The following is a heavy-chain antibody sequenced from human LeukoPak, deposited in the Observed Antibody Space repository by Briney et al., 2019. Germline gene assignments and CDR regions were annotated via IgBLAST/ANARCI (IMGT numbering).Heavy chain of an antibody. J-gene: IGHJ5*01. Sequence: ASVKVSCKAFGYTFTNYDINWVRQATEQGLEWMGWMSPNSGNTGYAQKFQGRVTMTRDTSITTAYMELTNLRSEDTATYYCVRAPPNWGFNFWGQGTLVTVSS. CDR1: GYTFTNYD. V-gene: IGHV1-8*01. D-gene: IGHD1-1*01. CDR2: MSPNSGNT. CDR3: VRAPPNWGFNF.